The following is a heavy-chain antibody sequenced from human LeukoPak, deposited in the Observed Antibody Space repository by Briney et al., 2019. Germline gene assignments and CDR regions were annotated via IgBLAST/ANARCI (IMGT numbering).Heavy chain of an antibody. Sequence: GGSLRLSCAASGFTVSSNYMSWVRQAPGKGLEWVSVIYSGGSTYYADSVKGRFTISRDNSKNTLYLQMNSLRAEDTAVYYCARQGGVLLWSGELTLDYWGQGTLVTVSS. CDR1: GFTVSSNY. CDR2: IYSGGST. D-gene: IGHD3-10*01. J-gene: IGHJ4*02. CDR3: ARQGGVLLWSGELTLDY. V-gene: IGHV3-53*01.